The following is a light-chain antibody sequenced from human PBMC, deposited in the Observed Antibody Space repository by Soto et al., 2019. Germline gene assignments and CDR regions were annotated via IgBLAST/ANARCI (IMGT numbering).Light chain of an antibody. Sequence: DIQITPSPSSLSASVGDSVTITCRASQSISSYLNWYQQKPGKAPKLLIYAASSLQSGVPSRFSGRGSGTDFTLTIRSLKPEDFATYDCQQSYSTPWTVGPGTKGDIK. CDR3: QQSYSTPWT. CDR1: QSISSY. J-gene: IGKJ1*01. CDR2: AAS. V-gene: IGKV1-39*01.